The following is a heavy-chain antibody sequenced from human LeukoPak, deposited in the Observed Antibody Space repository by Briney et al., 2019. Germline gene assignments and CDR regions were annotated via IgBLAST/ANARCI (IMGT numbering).Heavy chain of an antibody. J-gene: IGHJ5*02. CDR2: IYYSGRT. CDR3: ARGIVGATTAWFDP. Sequence: PSETLSLTCAVYGGSFSGYYWSWIRQPPGKGPEGIGYIYYSGRTNYNPSLKSRVTISVDTCKKKFSLRLSSVTAADTAVYYCARGIVGATTAWFDPWGQGTLVTVSS. D-gene: IGHD1-26*01. CDR1: GGSFSGYY. V-gene: IGHV4-59*01.